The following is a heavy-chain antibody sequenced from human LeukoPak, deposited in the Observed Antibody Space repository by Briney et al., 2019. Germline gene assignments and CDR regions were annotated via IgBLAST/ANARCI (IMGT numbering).Heavy chain of an antibody. CDR2: IYHSGST. CDR3: ARDTAMGTRTLDI. Sequence: SGTLSLTCVVSGGSISSGTWWIWIRQPPGKGLEWIGEIYHSGSTDYNPSLKSRVTISVDKSKNQFSLRLSSVTAAATAVYYCARDTAMGTRTLDIWGQGTMVTVSS. CDR1: GGSISSGTW. D-gene: IGHD5-18*01. J-gene: IGHJ3*02. V-gene: IGHV4-4*02.